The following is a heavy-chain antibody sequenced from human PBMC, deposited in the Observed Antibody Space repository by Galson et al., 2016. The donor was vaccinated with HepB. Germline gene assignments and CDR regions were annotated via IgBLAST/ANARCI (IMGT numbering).Heavy chain of an antibody. Sequence: SLRLSCAASGFTLSSRSMNWVRQAPGKGLEWVANIKQDGSEKYYVDSVKGRFTISRDNAKNSLYLQINSLSAEDTAVYYCARDRGGTYSNCFDYWGQGTMVTVSS. CDR3: ARDRGGTYSNCFDY. J-gene: IGHJ4*02. D-gene: IGHD1-26*01. V-gene: IGHV3-7*03. CDR1: GFTLSSRS. CDR2: IKQDGSEK.